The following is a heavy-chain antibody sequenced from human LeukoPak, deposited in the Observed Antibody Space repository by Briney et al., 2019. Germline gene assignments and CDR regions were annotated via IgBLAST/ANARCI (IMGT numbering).Heavy chain of an antibody. CDR1: GFTFSSYG. Sequence: GGSLRLSCAASGFTFSSYGMSWVRQGPGKGLEWVAATSSSDPGTYHADSVRGRFTISRDNSKNTLYLQMNRLRVEDAAVYYCARAPVTSCRGAFCYPFDYWGQGTLVTVSS. CDR2: TSSSDPGT. CDR3: ARAPVTSCRGAFCYPFDY. D-gene: IGHD2-15*01. V-gene: IGHV3-23*01. J-gene: IGHJ4*02.